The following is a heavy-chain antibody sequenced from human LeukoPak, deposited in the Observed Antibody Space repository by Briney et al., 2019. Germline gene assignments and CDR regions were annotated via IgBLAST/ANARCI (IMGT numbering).Heavy chain of an antibody. CDR1: GGSISSSSYY. J-gene: IGHJ4*02. CDR3: ARRAASGSYYY. D-gene: IGHD1-26*01. CDR2: IYYSGST. Sequence: SETLSLTCTVSGGSISSSSYYWGWIRQPPGKGLEWIGNIYYSGSTYYNPSLKSRVTISVDTSKNQFSLKLSSVTAADTALYYCARRAASGSYYYWGQGTLVTVSS. V-gene: IGHV4-39*07.